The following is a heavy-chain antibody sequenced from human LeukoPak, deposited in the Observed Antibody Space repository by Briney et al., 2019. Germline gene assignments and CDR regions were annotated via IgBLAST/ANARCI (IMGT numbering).Heavy chain of an antibody. CDR3: ARNQGISYGMDV. J-gene: IGHJ6*02. CDR1: GYTFTSYD. CDR2: MNPNSGNT. V-gene: IGHV1-8*01. D-gene: IGHD1-14*01. Sequence: ASVKVSCKASGYTFTSYDINWVRQATGQGLEWMGWMNPNSGNTGYAQKFQGRVTMTRNTSISTAYMELSSLRSEDTAVYYCARNQGISYGMDVWGQGTTVTVSS.